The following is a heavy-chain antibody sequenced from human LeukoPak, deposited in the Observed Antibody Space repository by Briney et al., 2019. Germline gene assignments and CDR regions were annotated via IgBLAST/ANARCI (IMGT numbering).Heavy chain of an antibody. CDR1: GGSISSYY. V-gene: IGHV4-34*01. Sequence: SETLSLTCTVSGGSISSYYWSWIRQPPGKGLEWIGEINHSGSTNYNPSLKSRVTISVDTSKNQFSLKLSSVTAADTAVYYCARLVTRFAFDIWGQGTMVTVSS. J-gene: IGHJ3*02. CDR2: INHSGST. D-gene: IGHD2-15*01. CDR3: ARLVTRFAFDI.